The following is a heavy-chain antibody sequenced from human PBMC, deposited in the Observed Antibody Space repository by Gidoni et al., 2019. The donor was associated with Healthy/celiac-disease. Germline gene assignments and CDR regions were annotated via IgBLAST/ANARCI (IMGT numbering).Heavy chain of an antibody. CDR3: AKDLIAVAGHFDY. D-gene: IGHD6-19*01. J-gene: IGHJ4*02. Sequence: EVQLLESGGGLVQPGGSLRLSCAASGFPFSSYAVSWVRTAPGMGLEWGSAISGSGGSTYYADSVKGRFTISRDNSKNTLYLQMNSLRAEDTAVYYCAKDLIAVAGHFDYWGQGTLVTVSS. CDR2: ISGSGGST. CDR1: GFPFSSYA. V-gene: IGHV3-23*01.